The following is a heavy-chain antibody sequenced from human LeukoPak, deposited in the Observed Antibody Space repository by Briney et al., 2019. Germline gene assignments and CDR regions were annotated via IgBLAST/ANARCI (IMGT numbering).Heavy chain of an antibody. V-gene: IGHV3-7*04. CDR2: IKQDGSEK. CDR3: ARARDGYNPKYFQH. J-gene: IGHJ1*01. Sequence: QPGGSLRLSCAASGFTFSSYWMSWVRQAPGKGLEWVAKIKQDGSEKYYVDSVKGRFTISRDNAKNSLYLQMNSLRAEDTAVYYCARARDGYNPKYFQHWGQGTLVTVSS. CDR1: GFTFSSYW. D-gene: IGHD5-24*01.